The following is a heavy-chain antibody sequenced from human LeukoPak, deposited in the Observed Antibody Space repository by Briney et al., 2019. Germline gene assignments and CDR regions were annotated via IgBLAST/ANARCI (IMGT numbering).Heavy chain of an antibody. CDR3: ASAPWGDYGMAFDI. CDR1: GFTFNDYG. Sequence: GGSLRLSCAASGFTFNDYGMHWVRQAPGKGLEWVAVIWYDGSNKYYADSVKGRFTISRDNSKNTLYLQMNSLRAEDTAVYYCASAPWGDYGMAFDIWGQGTMVTVSS. J-gene: IGHJ3*02. V-gene: IGHV3-33*01. CDR2: IWYDGSNK. D-gene: IGHD4-17*01.